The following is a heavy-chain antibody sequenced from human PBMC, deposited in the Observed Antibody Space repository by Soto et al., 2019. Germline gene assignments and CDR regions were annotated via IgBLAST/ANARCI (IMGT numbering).Heavy chain of an antibody. CDR3: AREVRYFDWLLYPGWFDP. Sequence: QVQLVQSGAEVKKPGASVKVSCKASGYTFTSYGISWVRQAPGQGLEWMGWISAYNGNTNYAQKLQGRVTMTTDTATRTAYMELRSLRSDDTAVYYCAREVRYFDWLLYPGWFDPWGQGTLVTVSS. D-gene: IGHD3-9*01. V-gene: IGHV1-18*01. CDR1: GYTFTSYG. J-gene: IGHJ5*02. CDR2: ISAYNGNT.